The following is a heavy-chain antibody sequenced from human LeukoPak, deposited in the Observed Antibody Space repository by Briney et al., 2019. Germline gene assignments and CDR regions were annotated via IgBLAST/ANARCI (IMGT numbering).Heavy chain of an antibody. D-gene: IGHD3-3*01. CDR2: INPNSGGT. Sequence: ASVKVSCKASGYTFTSYYMHLVRQAPGQGLEWMGWINPNSGGTNYAQKFQGRVTMTRDTSISTAYMELSRLRSDDTAVYYCARDPGRPYYDFWSGYPPSGWFDPWGQGTLVTVSS. CDR1: GYTFTSYY. J-gene: IGHJ5*02. V-gene: IGHV1-2*02. CDR3: ARDPGRPYYDFWSGYPPSGWFDP.